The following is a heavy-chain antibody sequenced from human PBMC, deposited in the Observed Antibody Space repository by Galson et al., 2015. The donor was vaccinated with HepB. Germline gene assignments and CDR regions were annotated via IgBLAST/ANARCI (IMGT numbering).Heavy chain of an antibody. CDR2: IYPGDSDT. V-gene: IGHV5-51*01. CDR1: GSSFTSYW. J-gene: IGHJ3*02. Sequence: QSGAEVKKPGESLKISCTGSGSSFTSYWIGWVRQMPGKGLEWMGIIYPGDSDTRYSPSFQGQVTISADKSISTAYLQWSSLKASDTAMYYCARQIRPRYSSSWYQGDAFDIWGQGTMVTVSS. CDR3: ARQIRPRYSSSWYQGDAFDI. D-gene: IGHD6-13*01.